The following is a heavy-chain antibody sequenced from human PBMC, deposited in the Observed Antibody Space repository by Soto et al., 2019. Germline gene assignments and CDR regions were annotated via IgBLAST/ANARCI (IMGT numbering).Heavy chain of an antibody. J-gene: IGHJ4*02. V-gene: IGHV3-30*18. CDR1: GFPFSSYG. D-gene: IGHD3-3*01. CDR3: AKDFYDFWSGPTVTTALRYFDY. CDR2: ISYDGSNK. Sequence: GGSLRLSCAASGFPFSSYGMHWVRQAPGKGLEWVEVISYDGSNKYYADSVKGRFTISRDNSKNTRYLQMNSLRAEDTAVYYCAKDFYDFWSGPTVTTALRYFDYWGQGTLVTVSS.